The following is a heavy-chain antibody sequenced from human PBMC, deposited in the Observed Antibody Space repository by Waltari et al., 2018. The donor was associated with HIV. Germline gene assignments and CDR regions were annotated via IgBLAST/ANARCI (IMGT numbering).Heavy chain of an antibody. CDR2: ISNDGSNE. Sequence: QVQLVESGGGVVQPGRSLRLSCAASGFTFSSYAMHWVRQAPGKGLEWVAVISNDGSNEYYADSVKGRFTISRDNSKNTLYLQMNSLRAEDTAVYYCARGYDFWSGYSVDYWGQGTLVTVSS. V-gene: IGHV3-30-3*01. D-gene: IGHD3-3*01. J-gene: IGHJ4*02. CDR3: ARGYDFWSGYSVDY. CDR1: GFTFSSYA.